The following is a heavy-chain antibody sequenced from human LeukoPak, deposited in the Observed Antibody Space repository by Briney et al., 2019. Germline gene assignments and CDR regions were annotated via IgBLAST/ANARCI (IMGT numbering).Heavy chain of an antibody. CDR1: GYTFTGDY. D-gene: IGHD6-13*01. CDR3: ASSYAAAGYYFDY. J-gene: IGHJ4*02. CDR2: INPSSGGT. Sequence: ASVKGSCKASGYTFTGDYMHWVRQAPGQGLEWMGWINPSSGGTNYAQKFQGRVTMTRDTSISTAYMELSRLRSDDTAVYYCASSYAAAGYYFDYWGQGTLVTVSS. V-gene: IGHV1-2*02.